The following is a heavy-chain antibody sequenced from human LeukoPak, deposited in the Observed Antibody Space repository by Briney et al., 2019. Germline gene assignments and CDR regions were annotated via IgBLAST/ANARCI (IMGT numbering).Heavy chain of an antibody. CDR3: ARQKILDDNYDSSGYYVDQ. V-gene: IGHV4-4*07. D-gene: IGHD3-22*01. CDR1: GGSISSYY. Sequence: PSETLSLTCTVSGGSISSYYWSWIRQPAGKGLEWIGRIYTSGSTNYNPSLKSRVTMSVDTSKNQFSLNLSSVTASDTAVYYCARQKILDDNYDSSGYYVDQWGQGSLVTVSS. CDR2: IYTSGST. J-gene: IGHJ4*02.